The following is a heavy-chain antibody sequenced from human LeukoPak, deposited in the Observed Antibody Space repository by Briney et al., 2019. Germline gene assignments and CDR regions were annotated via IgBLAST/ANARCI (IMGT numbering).Heavy chain of an antibody. CDR3: AKENYYDSSGYLSVGAFDI. CDR1: GFTFYDYA. V-gene: IGHV3-9*01. Sequence: GGSLRLSCAASGFTFYDYAMHWVRQAPGKGLEWVSGISWNSGSIGYADSVKGRFTISRDNAKNSLYLQMNSLRAEDTALYYCAKENYYDSSGYLSVGAFDIWGQGTMVTVSS. D-gene: IGHD3-22*01. J-gene: IGHJ3*02. CDR2: ISWNSGSI.